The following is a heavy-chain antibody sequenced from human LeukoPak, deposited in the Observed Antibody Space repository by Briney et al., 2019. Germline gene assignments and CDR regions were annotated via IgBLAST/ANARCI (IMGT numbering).Heavy chain of an antibody. CDR2: ISYTGTT. D-gene: IGHD3-3*01. Sequence: SSETLSLTCDVSGASIRNKFWSWLRHPPGKALEWIGYISYTGTTNYNPSLQSRVTFSVDTSKNQLSLKLTSMTAADTAVYYCARDTSGYYGRYEHWGQGTLVTVSS. CDR3: ARDTSGYYGRYEH. V-gene: IGHV4-59*01. J-gene: IGHJ4*02. CDR1: GASIRNKF.